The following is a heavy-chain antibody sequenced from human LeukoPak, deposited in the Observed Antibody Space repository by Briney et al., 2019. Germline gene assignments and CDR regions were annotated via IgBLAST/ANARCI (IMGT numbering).Heavy chain of an antibody. J-gene: IGHJ6*02. D-gene: IGHD5-18*01. V-gene: IGHV3-21*01. CDR1: GFTFSSYS. CDR2: ISSSSSYI. Sequence: GGSLRLSCAASGFTFSSYSMNWVRQAPGKGLEWVPSISSSSSYIYYADSVKGRFTISRDNAKNSLYLQMNSLRAEDTAVYYCARDLSGYSYGYFYYYGMDVWGQGTTVTVSS. CDR3: ARDLSGYSYGYFYYYGMDV.